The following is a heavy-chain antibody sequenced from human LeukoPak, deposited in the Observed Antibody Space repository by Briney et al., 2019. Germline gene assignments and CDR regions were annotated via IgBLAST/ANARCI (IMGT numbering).Heavy chain of an antibody. D-gene: IGHD3-10*01. J-gene: IGHJ4*02. CDR3: AKSLYFRDSGESFDS. CDR2: TSYDGSRE. Sequence: PGGSLRLSCAASGFSFTTYAMHWVRQAPGKGLDWVAMTSYDGSREEYADSVKGRFTISRDTSNNTLFLQMNSLRPADTAVYYCAKSLYFRDSGESFDSWGQGTLVTVSS. CDR1: GFSFTTYA. V-gene: IGHV3-30*18.